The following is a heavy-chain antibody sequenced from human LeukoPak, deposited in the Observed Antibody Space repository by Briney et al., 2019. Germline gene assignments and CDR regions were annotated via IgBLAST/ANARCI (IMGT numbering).Heavy chain of an antibody. Sequence: ASVKVSCKASGYTFTSYDINWVRQATGQGLEWMGWMNPNSGNTGYAQKFQGRVTMTRNTSISTAYMELSSLRSEDTAVYYCAREVIAAAGNWFDPWGQGTLVTVSS. D-gene: IGHD6-13*01. CDR1: GYTFTSYD. CDR2: MNPNSGNT. CDR3: AREVIAAAGNWFDP. V-gene: IGHV1-8*01. J-gene: IGHJ5*02.